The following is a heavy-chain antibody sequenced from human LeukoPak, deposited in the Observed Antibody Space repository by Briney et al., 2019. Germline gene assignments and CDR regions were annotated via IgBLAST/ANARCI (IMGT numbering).Heavy chain of an antibody. CDR2: ISSDGSKK. CDR3: ARDPERIYDSRGYYFGYFDF. D-gene: IGHD3-22*01. Sequence: LSLTCTVSGASVSSNSYHWSWIRQAPGKGLEWVAVISSDGSKKNYADSVKGRFTISRDNSKNTLYLQMNSLRTDDTAVYYCARDPERIYDSRGYYFGYFDFWGQGTLVAVSS. V-gene: IGHV3-30-3*01. J-gene: IGHJ4*02. CDR1: GASVSSNS.